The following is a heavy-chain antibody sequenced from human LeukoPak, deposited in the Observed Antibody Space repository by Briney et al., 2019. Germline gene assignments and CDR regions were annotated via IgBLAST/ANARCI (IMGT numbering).Heavy chain of an antibody. CDR3: ARDPYSGSYGNYYYYFMDV. CDR1: GFSFSSYE. Sequence: PGGSLRLSCSASGFSFSSYEMNWVRQAPGKGLEWVSHISSSATSTYYADSVKGRFTISRDNAKNSLYLQMNSLRAEDTAVYYCARDPYSGSYGNYYYYFMDVWGKGTTVTISS. J-gene: IGHJ6*03. V-gene: IGHV3-48*03. D-gene: IGHD1-26*01. CDR2: ISSSATST.